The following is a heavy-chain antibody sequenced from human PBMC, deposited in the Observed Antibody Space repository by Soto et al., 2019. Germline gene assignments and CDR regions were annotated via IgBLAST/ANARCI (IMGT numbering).Heavy chain of an antibody. J-gene: IGHJ4*02. CDR2: ISESGGST. V-gene: IGHV3-23*01. D-gene: IGHD6-13*01. CDR1: GFSFSDYA. Sequence: PGGSLRLSCATSGFSFSDYAMSWVRQAPGKGLEWVSVISESGGSTHYADSVRGRFTVSRDNSKNSLSLRMNSLRDEDTAVYFCAKRSPYSSGWYSPIFDYWGQGALVPVSS. CDR3: AKRSPYSSGWYSPIFDY.